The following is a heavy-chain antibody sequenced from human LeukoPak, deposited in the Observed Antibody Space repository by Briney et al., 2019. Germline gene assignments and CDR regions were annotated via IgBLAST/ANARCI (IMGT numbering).Heavy chain of an antibody. J-gene: IGHJ4*02. V-gene: IGHV4-34*01. Sequence: SETLSLTCAVYGGSFGGYYWSWIRQAPGKGLEWIGETYYSGSTNYDPSLKSRVAISLDTSKNQFSPKLNSVTAADTAVYYCATSTAAVGTFYYWGRGTLVTVSS. D-gene: IGHD6-13*01. CDR2: TYYSGST. CDR3: ATSTAAVGTFYY. CDR1: GGSFGGYY.